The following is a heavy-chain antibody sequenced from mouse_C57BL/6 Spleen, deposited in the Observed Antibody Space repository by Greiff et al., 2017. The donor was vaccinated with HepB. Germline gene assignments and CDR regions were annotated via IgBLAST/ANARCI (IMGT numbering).Heavy chain of an antibody. CDR2: IYPGSGST. CDR1: GYTFTSYW. CDR3: ALRQLRLTWFAY. Sequence: VQLQQPGAELVKPGASVKMSCKASGYTFTSYWITWVKQRPGQGLEWIGDIYPGSGSTNYNEKFKSKATLTVDTSSSTAYMQLSSLTSEDSAVYYCALRQLRLTWFAYWGQGTLVTVSA. J-gene: IGHJ3*01. D-gene: IGHD3-2*02. V-gene: IGHV1-55*01.